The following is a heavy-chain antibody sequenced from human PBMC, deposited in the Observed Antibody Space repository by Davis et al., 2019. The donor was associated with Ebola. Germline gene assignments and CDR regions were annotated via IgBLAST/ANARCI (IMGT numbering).Heavy chain of an antibody. V-gene: IGHV3-74*01. Sequence: HTGGSLRPSCAASGFTFSSNSMNWVRQAPGKGLVWVSRINPDGTKTGYADSVRGRFTISRDIAKNTLFLQMNSLTADYSAVYYCTRDFDWHDGSWGQGTLVTVSS. CDR2: INPDGTKT. J-gene: IGHJ5*02. D-gene: IGHD3-9*01. CDR3: TRDFDWHDGS. CDR1: GFTFSSNS.